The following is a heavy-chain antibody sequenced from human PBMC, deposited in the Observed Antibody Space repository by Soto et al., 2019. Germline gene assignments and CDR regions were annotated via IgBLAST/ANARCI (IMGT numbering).Heavy chain of an antibody. CDR2: MNPNSGNT. CDR1: GYTFTSYD. D-gene: IGHD2-15*01. J-gene: IGHJ4*02. CDR3: ACGFFGGSTG. Sequence: QVQLVQSGAEVKKPGASVKVSCKASGYTFTSYDINWVRQATGQGLEWMGWMNPNSGNTGYAQKFQGRVTMTTDTSISTVDKDMSSLRSEDTAVYNCACGFFGGSTGWGQGTLVTVSS. V-gene: IGHV1-8*01.